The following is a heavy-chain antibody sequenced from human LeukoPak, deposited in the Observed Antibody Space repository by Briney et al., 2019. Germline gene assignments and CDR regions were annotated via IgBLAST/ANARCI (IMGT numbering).Heavy chain of an antibody. CDR3: AKDQGSGHGSYTWGTFDY. CDR2: INGRGETT. V-gene: IGHV3-23*01. Sequence: GGSLRLSCAASGFTFSSYATSWVRQAPGKGLEWVSGINGRGETTVYAASVEGRFTISRDNSKNTLYLQLNSLRVEDTAVYFCAKDQGSGHGSYTWGTFDYWGLGSLVTVFS. CDR1: GFTFSSYA. J-gene: IGHJ4*01. D-gene: IGHD3-3*01.